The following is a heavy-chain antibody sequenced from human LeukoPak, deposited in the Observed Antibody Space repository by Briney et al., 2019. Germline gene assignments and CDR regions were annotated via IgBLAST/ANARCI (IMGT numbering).Heavy chain of an antibody. CDR1: GFTFSSYG. CDR3: AKTTVTPPYYMDV. V-gene: IGHV3-23*01. J-gene: IGHJ6*03. Sequence: GGSLRLSCAASGFTFSSYGMSWVRQAPGKGLDWVSTISGSPYSTYYADSVKGRFTISRDNAKKSLYLQMNSLRAEDTAVYYCAKTTVTPPYYMDVWGKGTTVTVSS. D-gene: IGHD4-11*01. CDR2: ISGSPYST.